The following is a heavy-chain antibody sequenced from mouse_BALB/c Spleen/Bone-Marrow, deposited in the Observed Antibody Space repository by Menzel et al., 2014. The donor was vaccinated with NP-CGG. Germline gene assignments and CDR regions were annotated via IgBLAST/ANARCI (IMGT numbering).Heavy chain of an antibody. CDR2: INPDSNTI. CDR1: GFDFSGFW. V-gene: IGHV4-1*02. D-gene: IGHD2-3*01. Sequence: EVQLQESGGGLVQPGGSLKLSCAASGFDFSGFWMGWVRRAPGKGLEWIGEINPDSNTINYTPSLKDRFIISRDNTKNTLCLQMSKVKSEDTALYYCGGLGYYERFAYWGQGTLVTVSA. J-gene: IGHJ3*01. CDR3: GGLGYYERFAY.